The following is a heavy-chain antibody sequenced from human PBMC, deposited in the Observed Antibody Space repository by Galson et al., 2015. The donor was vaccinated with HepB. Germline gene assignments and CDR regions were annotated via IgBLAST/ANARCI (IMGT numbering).Heavy chain of an antibody. CDR3: ARAGMGGYSYGYSDY. CDR1: GYTFTSYY. J-gene: IGHJ4*02. V-gene: IGHV1-46*04. Sequence: SVKVSCKASGYTFTSYYMHWVRQAPGQGLEWMGIINPSGGSTSYAQKLQGRVTMTRDTSTSTVYMELSSLRSEDTAVYYCARAGMGGYSYGYSDYWGQGTLVTVSS. CDR2: INPSGGST. D-gene: IGHD5-18*01.